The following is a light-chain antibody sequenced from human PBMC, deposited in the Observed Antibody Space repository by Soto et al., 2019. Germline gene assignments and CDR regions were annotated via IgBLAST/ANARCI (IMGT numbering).Light chain of an antibody. V-gene: IGKV1-5*03. CDR2: KAS. Sequence: DIQMTQSPSPLSGSVGDRVTITCRASQTISSWLAWYQQKPGKAPKLLIYKASTLKSGVPSRFSGSGSGTEFTLTISSLQPDDFATYSCQQSYNSPQTFGQGTKVDI. CDR1: QTISSW. CDR3: QQSYNSPQT. J-gene: IGKJ1*01.